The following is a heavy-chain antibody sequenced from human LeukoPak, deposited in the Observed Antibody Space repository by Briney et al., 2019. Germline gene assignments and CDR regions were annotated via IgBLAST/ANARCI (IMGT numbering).Heavy chain of an antibody. Sequence: PGGSLRLSCAASGFTFTNYYMSWIRQSPGKGLEWVSYISSSGSTIYYADSVKGRFTISRDNARNSLFLQMNSLRVEDTAVYYCARDQRVYFNYYIDVRGKGTTVTISS. CDR3: ARDQRVYFNYYIDV. V-gene: IGHV3-11*01. J-gene: IGHJ6*03. CDR2: ISSSGSTI. CDR1: GFTFTNYY.